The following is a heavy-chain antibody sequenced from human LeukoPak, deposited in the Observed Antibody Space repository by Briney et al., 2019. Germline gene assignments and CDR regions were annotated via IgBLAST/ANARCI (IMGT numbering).Heavy chain of an antibody. CDR2: INTDGSIT. J-gene: IGHJ4*02. D-gene: IGHD6-19*01. V-gene: IGHV3-74*01. CDR1: GFTFRSNW. Sequence: GGSLRLSCAASGFTFRSNWMHWVRQAPGKGLVWVSRINTDGSITTYADSVKGRFTISRDNAKNSLYLQMNSLRAEDTAVYYCARDNAVTLDYWGQGTLVTVSS. CDR3: ARDNAVTLDY.